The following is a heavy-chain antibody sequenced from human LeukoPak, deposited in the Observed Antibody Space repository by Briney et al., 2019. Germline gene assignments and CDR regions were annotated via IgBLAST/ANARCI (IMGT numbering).Heavy chain of an antibody. CDR3: AKTPDYCTNGVCYTLHYFDY. D-gene: IGHD2-8*01. Sequence: GGSLRLSCAASGFTFSNYAMTWVRQAPGKGLEWVSTISGGGDSTYYADSVRGRFTISRDDSKSTLYLQMNSLRAEDTAVYYCAKTPDYCTNGVCYTLHYFDYWGQGTLVTVSP. CDR1: GFTFSNYA. V-gene: IGHV3-23*01. J-gene: IGHJ4*02. CDR2: ISGGGDST.